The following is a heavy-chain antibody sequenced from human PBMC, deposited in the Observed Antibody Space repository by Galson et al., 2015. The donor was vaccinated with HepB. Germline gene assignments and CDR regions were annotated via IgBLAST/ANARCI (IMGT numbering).Heavy chain of an antibody. J-gene: IGHJ4*02. D-gene: IGHD3-16*02. V-gene: IGHV3-33*06. CDR3: AKDSSGELSPLDYFDH. CDR1: GFTFSNYA. Sequence: SLRLSCAASGFTFSNYAMHWVRQAPGKGLEWVAVIWYAGSNKYYSDSGKGRFTISKDNSKNTLYLQMNSLRAEDTAVYYCAKDSSGELSPLDYFDHWGQGTLVAVPS. CDR2: IWYAGSNK.